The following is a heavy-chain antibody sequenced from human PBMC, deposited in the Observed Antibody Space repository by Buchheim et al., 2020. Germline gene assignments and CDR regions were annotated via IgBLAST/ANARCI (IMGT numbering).Heavy chain of an antibody. Sequence: QLQLQESGPGLVKPSETLSLTCTVSGGSISNSAYFWGWIRQPPGKGPEWIATIRYSGTTYFNQSFQNRVTISVDTSKHQFSLTLRSVTAADTALYYCARENRDGYRNGVDVWGQGTT. D-gene: IGHD5-24*01. CDR2: IRYSGTT. CDR1: GGSISNSAYF. J-gene: IGHJ6*02. CDR3: ARENRDGYRNGVDV. V-gene: IGHV4-39*07.